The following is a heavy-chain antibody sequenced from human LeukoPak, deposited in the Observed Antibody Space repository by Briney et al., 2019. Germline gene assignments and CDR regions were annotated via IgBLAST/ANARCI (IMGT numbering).Heavy chain of an antibody. Sequence: SETLSLTSTVSGGSISSSSYYWGWIRQPPGKGLEWIGSIYYSGSTYYNPSLKSRVTISADTSKNQSALELSSVTAADTAVYYCARHVRGTTRNYYFDYWGQGTLVTVSS. D-gene: IGHD1-1*01. V-gene: IGHV4-39*01. CDR2: IYYSGST. CDR3: ARHVRGTTRNYYFDY. CDR1: GGSISSSSYY. J-gene: IGHJ4*02.